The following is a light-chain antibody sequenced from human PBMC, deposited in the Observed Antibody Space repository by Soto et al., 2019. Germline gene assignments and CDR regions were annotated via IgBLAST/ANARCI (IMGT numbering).Light chain of an antibody. Sequence: DIQMTQSPSSLSASVGDRVTITCRASQSINSYLNWYQQKPGKAPKFLIYAASSLQSGVPSRFSGSGSGTDYTLTISSLQPEDFATYYGQQSYSTPPYTFGQGTKLEIK. J-gene: IGKJ2*01. V-gene: IGKV1-39*01. CDR2: AAS. CDR3: QQSYSTPPYT. CDR1: QSINSY.